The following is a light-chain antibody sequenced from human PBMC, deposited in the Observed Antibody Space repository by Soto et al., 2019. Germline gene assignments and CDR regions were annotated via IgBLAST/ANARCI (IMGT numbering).Light chain of an antibody. J-gene: IGKJ1*01. Sequence: ETVLTQSPGTLSLSPGERATVSCRASQGVGGNSLAWYQQRPGQAPRLLIYDTSKRATGIPDRFSGSGSGTDFTLTISRLEPADFAVYYCQQYQNSPRTFGQGTKVEIK. V-gene: IGKV3-20*01. CDR1: QGVGGNS. CDR3: QQYQNSPRT. CDR2: DTS.